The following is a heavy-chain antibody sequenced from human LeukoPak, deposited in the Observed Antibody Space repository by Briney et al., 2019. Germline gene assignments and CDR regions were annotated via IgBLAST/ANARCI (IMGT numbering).Heavy chain of an antibody. CDR2: IWYDGSNK. D-gene: IGHD3-10*01. J-gene: IGHJ4*02. Sequence: GGSLRLSCAASGFTFSSYGMHWVRQAPGKGLEWVAVIWYDGSNKYYADSVKGRFTISRDNSKNTLYLQMNSLRAEDTAVYYCAKSGYYGSGSYSNLDYWGQGTLVSVSS. CDR1: GFTFSSYG. CDR3: AKSGYYGSGSYSNLDY. V-gene: IGHV3-33*06.